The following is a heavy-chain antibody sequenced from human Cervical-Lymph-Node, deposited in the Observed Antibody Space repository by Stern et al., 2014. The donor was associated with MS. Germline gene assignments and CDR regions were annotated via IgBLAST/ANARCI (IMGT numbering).Heavy chain of an antibody. CDR2: IYPGDSET. CDR3: ARQTTAWASDV. V-gene: IGHV5-51*01. D-gene: IGHD1-14*01. Sequence: VQLVQSGAELIRPGESLKISCKGSGFKFSIYCIAWVRQMPGQGLEWMGIIYPGDSETRYSPSFQGQGTMSADKSTSTAYLQWSSLNASDTAMYFCARQTTAWASDVWGQGTLVTVSS. J-gene: IGHJ4*02. CDR1: GFKFSIYC.